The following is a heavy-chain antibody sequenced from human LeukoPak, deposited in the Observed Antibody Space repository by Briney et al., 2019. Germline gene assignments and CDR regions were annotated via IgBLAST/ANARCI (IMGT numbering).Heavy chain of an antibody. J-gene: IGHJ4*02. V-gene: IGHV3-23*01. CDR1: GFTFSSYA. Sequence: GGSLRLSCAASGFTFSSYAMSWVRQAPGKGLEWVSAISGSGGSTYYADSVKGRFTISRDNSKNTLYLQMNSLRAEDTAVYYCAKEKRGPIVGATRCYFDYWGQGTLVTVSS. CDR2: ISGSGGST. CDR3: AKEKRGPIVGATRCYFDY. D-gene: IGHD1-26*01.